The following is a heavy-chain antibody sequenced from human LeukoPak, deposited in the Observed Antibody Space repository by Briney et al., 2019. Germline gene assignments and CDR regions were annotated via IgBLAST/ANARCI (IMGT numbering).Heavy chain of an antibody. J-gene: IGHJ6*03. D-gene: IGHD2-2*01. CDR2: IYYSGST. CDR3: ARAVPANYYYYYMDV. Sequence: SQTLSLTCTVSGGSISSGSYYWSWIRQPPGKGLEWIGYIYYSGSTNYNPSLKSRVTISVDTSKNQFSLKLSSVTAADTAVYYCARAVPANYYYYYMDVWGKGTTVTVSS. V-gene: IGHV4-61*01. CDR1: GGSISSGSYY.